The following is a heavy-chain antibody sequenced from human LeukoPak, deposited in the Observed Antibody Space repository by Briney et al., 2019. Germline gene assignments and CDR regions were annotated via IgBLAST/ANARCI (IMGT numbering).Heavy chain of an antibody. D-gene: IGHD3-10*01. CDR1: GYTFTSYG. J-gene: IGHJ5*02. CDR2: ISGYNGNT. Sequence: ASVKVSCKASGYTFTSYGISWVRQAPGQGLEWMGWISGYNGNTNYAQKFQGRVTMTTDTSTSTAYMELRSLRSDDTAVYYCARDGAARNYGSGSYYNYPFDPWGQGTLVTVSS. CDR3: ARDGAARNYGSGSYYNYPFDP. V-gene: IGHV1-18*01.